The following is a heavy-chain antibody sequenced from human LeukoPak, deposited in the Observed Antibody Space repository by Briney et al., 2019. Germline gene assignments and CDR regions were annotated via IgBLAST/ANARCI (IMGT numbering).Heavy chain of an antibody. CDR2: INHSGST. CDR3: ARGTVEMATIG. D-gene: IGHD5-24*01. V-gene: IGHV4-34*01. CDR1: GGSFSGYY. J-gene: IGHJ4*02. Sequence: SETLSLTCAVYGGSFSGYYWSWIRQPPRKGLEWIGEINHSGSTNYNPSLKSRVTISVDTSKNQFSLKLSSVTAADTAVYYCARGTVEMATIGWGQGTLVTVSS.